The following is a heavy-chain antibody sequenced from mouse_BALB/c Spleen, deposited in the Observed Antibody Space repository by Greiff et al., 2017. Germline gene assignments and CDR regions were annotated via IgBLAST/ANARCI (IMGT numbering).Heavy chain of an antibody. CDR3: ARRRTGTYYEMDY. D-gene: IGHD4-1*01. V-gene: IGHV1S135*01. Sequence: VQLQQSGPELVKPGASVKVSCKASGYSFTDYYMYWVKQSHGQSLEWIGYIDPYTGGTSYNQKFKDKATLTVDKSSSTAFMQLNSLTSEDSAVYDGARRRTGTYYEMDYWGQGTSVTVSS. CDR2: IDPYTGGT. J-gene: IGHJ4*01. CDR1: GYSFTDYY.